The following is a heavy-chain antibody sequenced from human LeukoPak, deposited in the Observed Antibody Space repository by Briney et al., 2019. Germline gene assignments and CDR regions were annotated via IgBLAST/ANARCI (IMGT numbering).Heavy chain of an antibody. V-gene: IGHV4-39*01. CDR3: ARHRQYSSGWNPFDY. CDR1: GGSISSSTYY. CDR2: IYYSGST. J-gene: IGHJ4*02. D-gene: IGHD6-19*01. Sequence: SETLSLTSTVSGGSISSSTYYWGWIRQPPGKGLEWIGSIYYSGSTYYNPSLKSRVTISVDTSKNQFSLKLSSVTAADTAVYYCARHRQYSSGWNPFDYWGQGTLVTVSS.